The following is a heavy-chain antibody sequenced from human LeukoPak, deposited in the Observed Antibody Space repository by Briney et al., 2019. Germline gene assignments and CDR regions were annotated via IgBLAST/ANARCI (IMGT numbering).Heavy chain of an antibody. CDR1: GGSISSYY. V-gene: IGHV4-59*01. J-gene: IGHJ5*02. CDR2: IYYSGST. CDR3: ARVSSSSWYRWFDP. Sequence: ASETLSLTCTVSGGSISSYYWSWIRQPPGKGLEWIGYIYYSGSTNYNPSLKSRVPLSVDPSKNQFSLKLSSVTAADTAVYYCARVSSSSWYRWFDPWGQGTLVTVSS. D-gene: IGHD6-13*01.